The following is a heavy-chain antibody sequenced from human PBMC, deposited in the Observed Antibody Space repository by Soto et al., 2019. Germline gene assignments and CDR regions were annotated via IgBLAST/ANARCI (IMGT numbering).Heavy chain of an antibody. Sequence: PGGSLRLSCAAFGFPFDNYAMSWVLQAPGKGLEWVSAIFANGRTTYYADSVKGRFTISRDNSKSILFLQMNSLRADDTAVYYCAKAAPYCGGDCYSDAWGQGTLVTVSS. J-gene: IGHJ5*02. V-gene: IGHV3-23*01. CDR3: AKAAPYCGGDCYSDA. CDR2: IFANGRTT. CDR1: GFPFDNYA. D-gene: IGHD2-21*02.